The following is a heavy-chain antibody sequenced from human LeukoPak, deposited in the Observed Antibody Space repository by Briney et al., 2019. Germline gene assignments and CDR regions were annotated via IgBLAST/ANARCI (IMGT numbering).Heavy chain of an antibody. J-gene: IGHJ4*02. CDR1: GDSISSSSYY. CDR3: ARLGPYDSSGYYYDYFDY. D-gene: IGHD3-22*01. V-gene: IGHV4-39*01. Sequence: SETLSLTCTVSGDSISSSSYYWGWIRQPPGKGLEWIGSVYYSGSTYYNPSLKSRVTIFVDTSKKQFSLKLSSVTAAGTAVYYCARLGPYDSSGYYYDYFDYWGQGTLVTVSS. CDR2: VYYSGST.